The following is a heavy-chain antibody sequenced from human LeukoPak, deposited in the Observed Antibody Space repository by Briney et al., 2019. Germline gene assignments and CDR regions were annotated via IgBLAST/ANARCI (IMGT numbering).Heavy chain of an antibody. D-gene: IGHD3-22*01. CDR1: GFTFSSYA. CDR3: ARQEARNYYYEGLDY. Sequence: GGSRRLSCAASGFTFSSYAMSWVRQAPGEGLEWVSLISYNGGRKEYADSVKGRFTIDRDNSKNTVYLQMNSLRPDDTAIYFCARQEARNYYYEGLDYWGQGNLVTVSS. J-gene: IGHJ4*02. CDR2: ISYNGGRK. V-gene: IGHV3-30*04.